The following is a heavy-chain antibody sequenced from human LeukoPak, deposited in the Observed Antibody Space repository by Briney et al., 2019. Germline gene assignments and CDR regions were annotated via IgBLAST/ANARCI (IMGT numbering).Heavy chain of an antibody. J-gene: IGHJ6*03. V-gene: IGHV1-2*06. D-gene: IGHD5-24*01. CDR2: INPNIGGT. CDR1: GYTFTGYY. Sequence: ASVRVSCKASGYTFTGYYMHWVRQAPGQGLEWMGRINPNIGGTNYAQKFQGRVTMTRHTSISTAYMELSWVRSAEQAVSYCARGLQTDYLPSYYYNMDVSGKRITGTASS. CDR3: ARGLQTDYLPSYYYNMDV.